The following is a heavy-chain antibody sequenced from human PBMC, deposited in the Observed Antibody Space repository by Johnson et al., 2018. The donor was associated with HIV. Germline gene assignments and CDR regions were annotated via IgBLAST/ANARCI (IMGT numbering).Heavy chain of an antibody. D-gene: IGHD5-18*01. Sequence: QVQLVESGGGVVQPGRSLRLSCAASGFTFSSYAMHWVRQAPGKGLEWVAVISYDGSNKYYADSVKGRFTISRDNSKNTLYLQMNSLRAEDTAVYYCAKGDKAYSYPLDAFDIWGQGTMVTVSS. CDR1: GFTFSSYA. J-gene: IGHJ3*02. CDR2: ISYDGSNK. CDR3: AKGDKAYSYPLDAFDI. V-gene: IGHV3-30*04.